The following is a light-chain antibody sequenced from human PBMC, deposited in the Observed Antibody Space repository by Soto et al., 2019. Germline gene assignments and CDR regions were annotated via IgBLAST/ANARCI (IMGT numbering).Light chain of an antibody. CDR3: CSYAGSSYV. CDR2: DVS. V-gene: IGLV2-11*01. Sequence: QSALTQPRSVSGSPGQSVTISCTGTSSDVCGYNYVSWYQQHPGKAPKLMIYDVSTRPSGVPDRFSGSKSGNTASLTISGLQAEDEADYSCCSYAGSSYVFGTGTKLTVL. CDR1: SSDVCGYNY. J-gene: IGLJ1*01.